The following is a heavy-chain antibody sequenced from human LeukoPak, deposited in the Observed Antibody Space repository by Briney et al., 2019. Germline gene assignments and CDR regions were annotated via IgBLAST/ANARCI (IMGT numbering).Heavy chain of an antibody. CDR1: GFTFDDYG. V-gene: IGHV3-23*01. D-gene: IGHD3-10*01. CDR2: ISGSGGST. Sequence: GGSLRLSCAASGFTFDDYGMSWVRQAPGKGLEWVSAISGSGGSTYDADSVEGRFTISRDNSKNTLYLQMNSLRAEDTAVYYCAKDSSTNYYGSGSYPFNWFDPWGQGTLVTVSS. J-gene: IGHJ5*02. CDR3: AKDSSTNYYGSGSYPFNWFDP.